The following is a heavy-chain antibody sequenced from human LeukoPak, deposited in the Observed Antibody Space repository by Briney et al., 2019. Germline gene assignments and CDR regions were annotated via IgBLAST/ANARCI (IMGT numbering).Heavy chain of an antibody. D-gene: IGHD1-14*01. CDR3: AKDQPEAYFDY. J-gene: IGHJ4*02. CDR2: IRTDGSID. Sequence: PGGSLRLSCAASGFTFSHYGMHWVRQAPGKGLEWVAFIRTDGSIDYYADSVRGRFTISRDNAKNTLYLQMNSLRAEDAALYYCAKDQPEAYFDYWGQGTLVTVSS. V-gene: IGHV3-30*02. CDR1: GFTFSHYG.